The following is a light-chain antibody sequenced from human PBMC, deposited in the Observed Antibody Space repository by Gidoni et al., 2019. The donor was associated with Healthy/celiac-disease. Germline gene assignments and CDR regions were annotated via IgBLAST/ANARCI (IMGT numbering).Light chain of an antibody. CDR1: QSVSSY. CDR3: QQRSNWPPFT. Sequence: EIVLTQSPATLSLSPGERATLSCRASQSVSSYLAWYQQNPGQAPRLLIYDAANRTTGIPARFSGSGSGTDFTLTISSLGPEDFAVYYGQQRSNWPPFTFGPGTKVDIK. J-gene: IGKJ3*01. V-gene: IGKV3-11*01. CDR2: DAA.